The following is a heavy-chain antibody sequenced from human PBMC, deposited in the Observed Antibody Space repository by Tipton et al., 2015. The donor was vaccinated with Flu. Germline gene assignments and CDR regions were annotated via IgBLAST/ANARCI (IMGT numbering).Heavy chain of an antibody. Sequence: SLRLSCAASGFTFDDYAMHWVRQAPGKGLEWVSGISWNSGSIGYADSVKGRFTISRDNAKNSLYLQMNSLRAEDTALYYCAGGQQRDGYIRKFDYWGQGTLVTVSS. V-gene: IGHV3-9*01. CDR2: ISWNSGSI. CDR3: AGGQQRDGYIRKFDY. J-gene: IGHJ4*02. CDR1: GFTFDDYA. D-gene: IGHD5-24*01.